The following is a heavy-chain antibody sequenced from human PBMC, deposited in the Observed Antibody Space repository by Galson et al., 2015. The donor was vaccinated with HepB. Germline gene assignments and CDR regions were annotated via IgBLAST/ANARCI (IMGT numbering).Heavy chain of an antibody. CDR2: INAGDGNT. Sequence: SVKVSCKASGYTFPTYAIHWVRQAPGQWLEWMGWINAGDGNTKYSQKFQGRVTITRDTSASTAYMELSSLGSEDTAVYYCARGAMFREPFDYWGQGTLVTVSS. D-gene: IGHD3-10*01. CDR1: GYTFPTYA. V-gene: IGHV1-3*01. CDR3: ARGAMFREPFDY. J-gene: IGHJ4*02.